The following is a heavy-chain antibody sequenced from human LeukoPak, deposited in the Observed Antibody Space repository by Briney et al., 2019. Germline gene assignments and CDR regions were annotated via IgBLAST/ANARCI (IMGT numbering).Heavy chain of an antibody. CDR1: GFTFSSYA. J-gene: IGHJ4*02. CDR2: ISGSGGST. V-gene: IGHV3-23*01. D-gene: IGHD2-21*02. Sequence: PGGSLRLSCAASGFTFSSYAMSWVRQAPGKGLEWVSAISGSGGSTYYADSVKGRFAISRDNSKNTLYLQMNSLRAEDTALYYCASKWYCGGDCYYQIDFWGQGTLVTVSS. CDR3: ASKWYCGGDCYYQIDF.